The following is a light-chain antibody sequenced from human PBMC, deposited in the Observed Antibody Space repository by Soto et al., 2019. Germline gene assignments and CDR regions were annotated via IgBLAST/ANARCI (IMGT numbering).Light chain of an antibody. Sequence: QSALTRPASVSGSPGQSITISCTGTSSDVGSYNLVSWYQQHPGKAPKLMIYEGSKRPSGVSNRFSGSKSGNTASLTISGLQAEDEADYYCGSYTSSDTILFGGGTKLTVL. CDR3: GSYTSSDTIL. V-gene: IGLV2-14*02. J-gene: IGLJ2*01. CDR2: EGS. CDR1: SSDVGSYNL.